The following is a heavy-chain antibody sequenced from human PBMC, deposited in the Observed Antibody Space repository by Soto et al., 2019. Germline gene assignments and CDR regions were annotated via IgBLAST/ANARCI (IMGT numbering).Heavy chain of an antibody. CDR1: GYTFTGYY. CDR3: ARDPHGSGSYSNTAYYYYGMDV. V-gene: IGHV1-2*02. CDR2: INPNSGGT. D-gene: IGHD3-10*01. J-gene: IGHJ6*02. Sequence: ASVKVSCKASGYTFTGYYMHWVRQAPGQGLEWMGWINPNSGGTNYAQKFQGRVTMTRDTSISTAYMELSRLRSDDTAVYYCARDPHGSGSYSNTAYYYYGMDVWGQGTRVTVSS.